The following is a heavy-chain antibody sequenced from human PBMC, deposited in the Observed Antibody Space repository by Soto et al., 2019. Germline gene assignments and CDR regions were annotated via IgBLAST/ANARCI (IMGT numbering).Heavy chain of an antibody. J-gene: IGHJ4*02. CDR1: GFIFGNFW. V-gene: IGHV3-7*01. D-gene: IGHD1-26*01. CDR2: IKQDGSEK. CDR3: ARGTGGATSSGKDQFDY. Sequence: EVQLVESGGGLVQPGGSLRLSCAGSGFIFGNFWMTWVRQAPGKGLEWVANIKQDGSEKYYVDSVKGRFTISRDNVKNSLDLQRNSLRGEDTAVYYCARGTGGATSSGKDQFDYWGQGTLVPVSS.